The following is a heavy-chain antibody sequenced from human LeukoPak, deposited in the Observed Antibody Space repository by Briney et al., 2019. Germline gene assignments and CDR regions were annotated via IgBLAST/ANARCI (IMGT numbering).Heavy chain of an antibody. V-gene: IGHV3-30*02. D-gene: IGHD2-15*01. CDR3: AKEVVVVAATTGGFDP. J-gene: IGHJ5*02. CDR1: GFTFSSYS. CDR2: IRFDGSNK. Sequence: PGGSLRLSCAASGFTFSSYSMNWVRQAPGKGLEWVAFIRFDGSNKYYADSVKGRFTISRDNSKNTLYLQMNSLRAEDTAVYYCAKEVVVVAATTGGFDPWGQGTLVTVSS.